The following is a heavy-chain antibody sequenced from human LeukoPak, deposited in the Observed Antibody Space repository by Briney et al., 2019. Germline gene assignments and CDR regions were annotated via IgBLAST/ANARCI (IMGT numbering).Heavy chain of an antibody. CDR2: IYRGGST. J-gene: IGHJ4*02. Sequence: SETLSLTCAVSGFSISSGYHWGWIRQPPGKGLEWIVSIYRGGSTYYNPSLKSRVTISVDTSKNQFSLELSSVTAADTAVYYCARQDWTFDYWGQGTLVTVSS. CDR1: GFSISSGYH. D-gene: IGHD3/OR15-3a*01. V-gene: IGHV4-38-2*01. CDR3: ARQDWTFDY.